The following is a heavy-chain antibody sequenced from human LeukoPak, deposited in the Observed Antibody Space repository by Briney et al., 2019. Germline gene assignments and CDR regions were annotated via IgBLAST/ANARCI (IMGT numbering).Heavy chain of an antibody. CDR3: ARDRGLWFGEGFDP. D-gene: IGHD3-10*01. Sequence: GGSLRLSCAASGFTFSSYAMHWVRQAPGKGLEWVAVISYDGSNKYYADSVKGRFTISRDNSKNTLYLQMNSLRAEDTAVYYCARDRGLWFGEGFDPWGQGTLVTVSS. V-gene: IGHV3-30-3*01. J-gene: IGHJ5*02. CDR2: ISYDGSNK. CDR1: GFTFSSYA.